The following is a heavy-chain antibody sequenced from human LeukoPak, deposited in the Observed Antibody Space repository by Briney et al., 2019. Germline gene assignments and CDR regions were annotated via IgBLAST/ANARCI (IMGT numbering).Heavy chain of an antibody. CDR3: ARDINWGQVDY. J-gene: IGHJ4*02. D-gene: IGHD7-27*01. V-gene: IGHV3-74*01. CDR2: INGDGSAT. CDR1: GFTFSGHW. Sequence: PGGSLRLSCAASGFTFSGHWMYWLRQAPGKGLAWASRINGDGSATNYAGSMKGRFTISRDNAKNILYLQMNSLREDDTAVYYCARDINWGQVDYWGQGTLVTVSS.